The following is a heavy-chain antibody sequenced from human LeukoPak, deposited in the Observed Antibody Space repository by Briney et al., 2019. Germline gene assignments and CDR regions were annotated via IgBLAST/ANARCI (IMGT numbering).Heavy chain of an antibody. CDR3: ARQGDYDILTGYYISY. J-gene: IGHJ4*02. CDR1: GGSISSSSYY. V-gene: IGHV4-39*01. Sequence: KPSETLSLTCTVSGGSISSSSYYWGWIRQPPGKGLEWIGSIYYSGSTYYNPSLKSRVTISVDTSKNQFSLKLSSVTAADTAVYYCARQGDYDILTGYYISYWGQGTLVTVSS. D-gene: IGHD3-9*01. CDR2: IYYSGST.